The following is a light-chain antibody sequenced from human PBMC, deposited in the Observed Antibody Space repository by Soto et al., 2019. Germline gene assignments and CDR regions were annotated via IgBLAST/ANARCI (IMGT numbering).Light chain of an antibody. CDR2: KAS. Sequence: DIQMTQSPSTLSASVGDRVTITCRASQSSSSWLAWYQQKSGEAPKILIYKASSLESGVPSRFSGSGSGTEFTRTISSLQPDDFATDYCQQYDYYPYTFGQGTKLEIK. J-gene: IGKJ2*01. CDR1: QSSSSW. CDR3: QQYDYYPYT. V-gene: IGKV1-5*03.